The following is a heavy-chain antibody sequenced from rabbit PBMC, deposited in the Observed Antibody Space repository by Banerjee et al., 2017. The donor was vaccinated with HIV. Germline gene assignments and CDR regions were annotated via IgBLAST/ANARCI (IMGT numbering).Heavy chain of an antibody. CDR2: IYAGSSGST. CDR1: GFDFSSGYY. J-gene: IGHJ4*01. V-gene: IGHV1S40*01. D-gene: IGHD6-1*01. Sequence: QSLEESGGDLVKPGASLTLTCTASGFDFSSGYYMCWVRQAPGKGLEWIACIYAGSSGSTYYANWAKGRFTISKTSSTTVTLQMTSLTAADTATYFCARDGDGYALNLWGPGTLVTVS. CDR3: ARDGDGYALNL.